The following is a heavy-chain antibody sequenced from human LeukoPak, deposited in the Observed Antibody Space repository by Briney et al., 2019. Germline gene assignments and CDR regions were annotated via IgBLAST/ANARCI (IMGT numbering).Heavy chain of an antibody. J-gene: IGHJ6*03. CDR2: IYYSGST. CDR1: GGSISSSSYY. Sequence: SETLSLTCTVSGGSISSSSYYWGWIRQPPGKGLEWIGNIYYSGSTYYNPSLKSRVTISVDTSNNQFSLKLSSVTAADTAVYYCARIQYYYYYYMDVWGKGTTVTVPS. CDR3: ARIQYYYYYYMDV. V-gene: IGHV4-39*07.